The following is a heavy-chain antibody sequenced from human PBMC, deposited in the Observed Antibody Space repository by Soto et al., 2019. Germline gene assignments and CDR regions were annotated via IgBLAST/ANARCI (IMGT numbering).Heavy chain of an antibody. V-gene: IGHV1-2*04. CDR1: GYTFTGSN. D-gene: IGHD2-15*01. J-gene: IGHJ3*02. CDR3: ARDAVVAATPYAFDI. CDR2: INPNSGGT. Sequence: ASVKVSCTASGYTFTGSNMHSVRQAPGQGLEWMGWINPNSGGTNYAQKFQGWVTMTRDTSISTAYMELSRLRSDNTAVYYCARDAVVAATPYAFDIWGQGTMVTVSS.